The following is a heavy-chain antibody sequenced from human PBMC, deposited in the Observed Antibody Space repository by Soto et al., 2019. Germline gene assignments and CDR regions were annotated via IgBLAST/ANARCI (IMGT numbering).Heavy chain of an antibody. CDR1: GFTFSSYS. CDR3: ARAPPITRAVAGLFDY. Sequence: PGGSLRLSCAASGFTFSSYSMNWVRQAPGKGLEWVSSISSSSSYIYYADSVKGRFTISRDNAKNSLYLQMNSLRAEDTAVYYCARAPPITRAVAGLFDYWGQGTLVTVSS. V-gene: IGHV3-21*01. D-gene: IGHD6-19*01. J-gene: IGHJ4*02. CDR2: ISSSSSYI.